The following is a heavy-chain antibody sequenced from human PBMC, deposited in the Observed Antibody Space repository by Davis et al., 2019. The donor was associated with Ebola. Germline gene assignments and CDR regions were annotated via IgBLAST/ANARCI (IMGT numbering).Heavy chain of an antibody. V-gene: IGHV4-59*11. CDR3: AREGYFDWLFGMDV. CDR2: IYYIGNT. Sequence: SETLSLTCTVSGGSISSHYWSWIRQPPGKGLEWIGYIYYIGNTYYNPSLKSRVTISIDTSKNQFSLKLSSVTAADTAVYYCAREGYFDWLFGMDVWGQGTTVTVSS. D-gene: IGHD3-9*01. J-gene: IGHJ6*02. CDR1: GGSISSHY.